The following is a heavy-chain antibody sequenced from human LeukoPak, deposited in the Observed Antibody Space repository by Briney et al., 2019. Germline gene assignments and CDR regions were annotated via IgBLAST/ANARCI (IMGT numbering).Heavy chain of an antibody. CDR2: IIPIFGTA. Sequence: GASVKVSCKASGGTFSSYAISWVRQAPGQGLEWMGGIIPIFGTANYAQKFQGRATITTDESTSTAYMELSSLRSEDTAVYYCASMDIVVVPAAMSAFDIWGQGTMVTVSS. J-gene: IGHJ3*02. CDR1: GGTFSSYA. D-gene: IGHD2-2*03. V-gene: IGHV1-69*05. CDR3: ASMDIVVVPAAMSAFDI.